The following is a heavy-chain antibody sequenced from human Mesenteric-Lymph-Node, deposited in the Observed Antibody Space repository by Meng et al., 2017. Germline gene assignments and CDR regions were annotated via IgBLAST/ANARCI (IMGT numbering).Heavy chain of an antibody. Sequence: SVKVSCKASGYTFTSYYMHWVRQAPGQGLEWMGIINPSGGSTSYAQKFQGRVTLTRDTSTSTVYMELSSLRSEHTTVYYCARAYDFWSGYQWYFDYWGQGTLVTVSS. CDR3: ARAYDFWSGYQWYFDY. D-gene: IGHD3-3*01. J-gene: IGHJ4*02. CDR1: GYTFTSYY. CDR2: INPSGGST. V-gene: IGHV1-46*01.